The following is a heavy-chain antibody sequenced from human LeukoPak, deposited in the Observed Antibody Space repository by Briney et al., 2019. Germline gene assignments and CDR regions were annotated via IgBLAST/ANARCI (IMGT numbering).Heavy chain of an antibody. CDR1: GGSISSGGYS. CDR3: ARSLGYFDWLNGMDV. J-gene: IGHJ6*02. D-gene: IGHD3-9*01. Sequence: PSQTLSLTCAVSGGSISSGGYSWSWVRQPPGKGLEWIGYIYHSGNTAYNPSVKSRVTISVDRSKNQFSLKLSSVTAADTAVYYCARSLGYFDWLNGMDVWGQGTTVTVSS. V-gene: IGHV4-30-2*01. CDR2: IYHSGNT.